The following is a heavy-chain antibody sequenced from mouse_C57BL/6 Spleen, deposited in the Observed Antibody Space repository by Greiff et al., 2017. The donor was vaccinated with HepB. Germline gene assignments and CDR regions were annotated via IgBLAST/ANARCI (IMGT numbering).Heavy chain of an antibody. CDR3: TRDGYYLYYFDY. Sequence: VQLKESGAELVRPGASVTLSCKASGYTFTDYEMHWVKQTPVHGLEWIGAIDPETGGTAYNQKFKGKAILTADKSSSTAYMELRSLTSEDSAVYYCTRDGYYLYYFDYWGQGTTLTVSS. V-gene: IGHV1-15*01. CDR1: GYTFTDYE. CDR2: IDPETGGT. D-gene: IGHD2-3*01. J-gene: IGHJ2*01.